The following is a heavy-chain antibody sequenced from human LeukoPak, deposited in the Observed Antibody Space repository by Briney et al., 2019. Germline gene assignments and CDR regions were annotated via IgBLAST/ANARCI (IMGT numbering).Heavy chain of an antibody. CDR2: IGSDGTKQ. Sequence: PGGSLRLSCVASGFIFSDHAFHWVRQSPDKGLEWVALIGSDGTKQYYADSVQGRFTVSRENSKNTLFLQMNTVRAGDTAVYFCARQMTSTRLFDSWGQGTLVTVSS. J-gene: IGHJ4*02. D-gene: IGHD5/OR15-5a*01. CDR3: ARQMTSTRLFDS. CDR1: GFIFSDHA. V-gene: IGHV3-30*04.